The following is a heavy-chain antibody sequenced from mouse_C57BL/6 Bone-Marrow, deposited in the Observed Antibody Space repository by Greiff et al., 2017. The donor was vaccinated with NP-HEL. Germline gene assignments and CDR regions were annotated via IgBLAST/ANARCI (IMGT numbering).Heavy chain of an antibody. V-gene: IGHV7-1*01. CDR2: SRNKANDYTT. Sequence: EVKLVESGGGLVQSGRSLRLSCATSGFTFSDFYMEWVRQAPGKGLEWIAASRNKANDYTTEYSASVKGRFIVSRDTSQSILYLQMNALRAEDTAIYYCARDAWGLRFAYWGQGTLVTVSA. J-gene: IGHJ3*01. D-gene: IGHD2-13*01. CDR3: ARDAWGLRFAY. CDR1: GFTFSDFY.